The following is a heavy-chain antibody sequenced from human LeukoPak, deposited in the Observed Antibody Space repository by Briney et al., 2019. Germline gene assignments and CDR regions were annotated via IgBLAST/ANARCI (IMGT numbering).Heavy chain of an antibody. CDR3: GGFGYEAAVDL. Sequence: GGSLRLSCAASGFMFSTYWMTWVRQAPGRGLEWVANIKPDGSETYYVDSVKGRFTISRDNTKNLLYLQMNSLRGEDAAVYYCGGFGYEAAVDLWGQGTLVTVSS. J-gene: IGHJ4*02. D-gene: IGHD6-13*01. CDR1: GFMFSTYW. CDR2: IKPDGSET. V-gene: IGHV3-7*01.